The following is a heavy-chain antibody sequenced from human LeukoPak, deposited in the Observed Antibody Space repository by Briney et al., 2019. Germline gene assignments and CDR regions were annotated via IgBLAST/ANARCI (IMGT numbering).Heavy chain of an antibody. CDR1: GGSISSSSYY. CDR2: IYCSGST. Sequence: SETLSLTCTVSGGSISSSSYYWGWIRQPPGKGLEWIGSIYCSGSTYYNPSLKSRITISVDTSKNQFSLKLSSVTAADTAVYYCARGGERLRYFDWSIITGRWFDPWGQGTLVTVSS. J-gene: IGHJ5*02. V-gene: IGHV4-39*07. D-gene: IGHD3-9*01. CDR3: ARGGERLRYFDWSIITGRWFDP.